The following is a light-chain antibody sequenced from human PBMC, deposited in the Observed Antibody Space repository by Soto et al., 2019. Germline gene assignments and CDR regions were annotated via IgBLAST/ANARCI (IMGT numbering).Light chain of an antibody. Sequence: DIQMTQSPPSLSAYLGDRVTITCRASQGISNYLAWYQQKPGRLPKLLLFGASTLQSGVPARFSGSGAGTLFTLTINGLLPEDVATYYCQKYDRAPFTFGPGTKVDFK. J-gene: IGKJ3*01. CDR1: QGISNY. CDR2: GAS. V-gene: IGKV1-27*01. CDR3: QKYDRAPFT.